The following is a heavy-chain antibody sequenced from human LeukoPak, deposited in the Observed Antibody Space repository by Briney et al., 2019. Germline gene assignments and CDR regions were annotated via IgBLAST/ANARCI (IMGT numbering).Heavy chain of an antibody. CDR2: VDPEDGET. J-gene: IGHJ4*02. CDR1: GYTFTDYY. CDR3: ATDPPGSYYDSSGYYSHSPFAY. Sequence: ASVKVSCKVSGYTFTDYYMHWVQQAPGKGLEWMGLVDPEDGETIYAEKFQGRVTITADTSTDTAYMELSSLRSEHTAVYYCATDPPGSYYDSSGYYSHSPFAYWGKEPLLPVSS. V-gene: IGHV1-69-2*01. D-gene: IGHD3-22*01.